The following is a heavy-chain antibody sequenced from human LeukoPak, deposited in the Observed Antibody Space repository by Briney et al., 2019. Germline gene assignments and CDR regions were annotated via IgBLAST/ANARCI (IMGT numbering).Heavy chain of an antibody. CDR3: ARVPLYSSSWYGYYYYGMDV. CDR2: IYYSGST. D-gene: IGHD6-13*01. Sequence: SETLSLTCTVSGGSISSGGYYWSWIRQHPGKGLEWIGYIYYSGSTYYNPSLKSRVTISVDTSKNQFSLKLSSVTAADTAVYYCARVPLYSSSWYGYYYYGMDVWGQGTTVTVSS. V-gene: IGHV4-31*03. J-gene: IGHJ6*02. CDR1: GGSISSGGYY.